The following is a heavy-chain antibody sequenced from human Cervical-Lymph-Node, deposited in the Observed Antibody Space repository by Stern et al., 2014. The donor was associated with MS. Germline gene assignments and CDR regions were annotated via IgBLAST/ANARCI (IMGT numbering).Heavy chain of an antibody. D-gene: IGHD2/OR15-2a*01. CDR3: ARQRIIDMVDDAFDI. CDR1: GNTFSDSY. CDR2: IDPDRGHT. V-gene: IGHV1-2*06. J-gene: IGHJ3*02. Sequence: QDQLVQSGPEVKKPGASLKVSCKASGNTFSDSYLHWLRQAPGQGLEWMGRIDPDRGHTNYAPRFHGRITLTRETFTTPSYLELKSLTSDDMAVYYCARQRIIDMVDDAFDIWGQGTRVAVSS.